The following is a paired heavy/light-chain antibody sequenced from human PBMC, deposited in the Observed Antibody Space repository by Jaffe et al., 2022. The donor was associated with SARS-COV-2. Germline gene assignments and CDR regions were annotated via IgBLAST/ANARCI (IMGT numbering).Light chain of an antibody. J-gene: IGKJ3*01. CDR2: WAS. V-gene: IGKV4-1*01. Sequence: DIVMTQSPDSLAVSLGERAAINCKSSQSVLNSSNNKNYLAWYQQKPGQPPKLLIYWASTRESGVPDRFSGSGSGTDFTLTISSLQAEDVAVYFCQQYYSSPPFFGPGTKVDIK. CDR1: QSVLNSSNNKNY. CDR3: QQYYSSPPF.
Heavy chain of an antibody. J-gene: IGHJ6*03. CDR1: GGSFSGYY. D-gene: IGHD2-2*01. CDR3: ARGWVVVVSAVMASAHMDV. CDR2: INHSGSI. V-gene: IGHV4-34*02. Sequence: QVQLQQWGAGLLKPSETLSLTCAVYGGSFSGYYWSWIRQPPGKGLEWIGEINHSGSINYNPSLKSRVTISVDTSKNQFSLKLSSVTAADTAVYYCARGWVVVVSAVMASAHMDVWGKGTTVTVSS.